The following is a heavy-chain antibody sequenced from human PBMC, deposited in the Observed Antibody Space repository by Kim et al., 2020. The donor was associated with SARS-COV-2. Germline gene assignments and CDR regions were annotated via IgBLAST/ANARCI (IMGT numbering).Heavy chain of an antibody. J-gene: IGHJ6*02. Sequence: QKVQGRVTITADESTSTAYMELSSLRSEDTAVYYCARSGIAAARYYGMDVWGQGTTVTVSS. CDR3: ARSGIAAARYYGMDV. V-gene: IGHV1-69*01. D-gene: IGHD6-13*01.